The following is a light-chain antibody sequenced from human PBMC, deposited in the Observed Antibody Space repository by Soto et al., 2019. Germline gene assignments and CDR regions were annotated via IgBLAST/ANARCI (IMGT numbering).Light chain of an antibody. CDR1: QSISSW. J-gene: IGKJ1*01. V-gene: IGKV1-5*03. CDR2: KAS. Sequence: DIQMTQSPSTLSTSVGDRVTITSRASQSISSWLAWYQQKPGKAPKLLIYKASSLESGVPSRFSGSGSGTEFTLTISSLQPDDFATYYCQQYNSKGTFGQGTKVDI. CDR3: QQYNSKGT.